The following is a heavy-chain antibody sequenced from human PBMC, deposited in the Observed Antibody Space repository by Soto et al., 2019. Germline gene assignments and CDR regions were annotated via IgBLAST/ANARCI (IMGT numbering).Heavy chain of an antibody. CDR2: ISSNGGNA. CDR1: GFIFTNYA. D-gene: IGHD3-22*01. J-gene: IGHJ5*02. CDR3: ARDRSFGTSGYYSWDL. Sequence: QSGGSLRLSCAASGFIFTNYAMHWVRQAPGRGLEWVAVISSNGGNADSADSVKGRFTISKDNSKNTVFLRMDSLRPEDSAIYYCARDRSFGTSGYYSWDLWGQGTLVTVSS. V-gene: IGHV3-30-3*01.